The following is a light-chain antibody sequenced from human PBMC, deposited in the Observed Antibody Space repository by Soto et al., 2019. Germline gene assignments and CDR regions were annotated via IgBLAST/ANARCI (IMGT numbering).Light chain of an antibody. CDR1: QSVSRY. CDR3: QQRGT. J-gene: IGKJ1*01. V-gene: IGKV3-11*01. CDR2: DAS. Sequence: EIVLTQSPATLSLSPWERSTLSCRASQSVSRYLAWYQQKPGQAPRLLIYDASNRATGIPARFSGSGSETDFTLTISSLEPEDFAVYYCQQRGTFGQGTKVEIK.